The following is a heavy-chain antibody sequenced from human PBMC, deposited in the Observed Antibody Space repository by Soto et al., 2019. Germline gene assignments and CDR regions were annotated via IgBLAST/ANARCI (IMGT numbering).Heavy chain of an antibody. Sequence: QVQLQESGPGLVKPSQTLSLTCTVSGGSISSGDYYWNWIRQHPGKGLEWIGYIYYSGSTYYNPSLESRVTISVDTSKKQFSLKLSSVTAADTAVYYCARCTSGSGNYLFDYWGQGTLVTVSS. D-gene: IGHD3-10*01. J-gene: IGHJ4*02. CDR1: GGSISSGDYY. CDR2: IYYSGST. V-gene: IGHV4-31*03. CDR3: ARCTSGSGNYLFDY.